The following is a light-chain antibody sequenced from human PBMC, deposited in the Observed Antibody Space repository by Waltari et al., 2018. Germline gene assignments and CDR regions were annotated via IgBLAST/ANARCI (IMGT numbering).Light chain of an antibody. V-gene: IGLV1-44*01. CDR2: INN. Sequence: QSVLTQPPSASGTPGQRVTISCSGSSSNIGSNTVNWYQQLPGTAPKLLLYINNQRPSGVPARFSVSKSGTRASLVTGGLQSGEDADDYCAAWDGRLNGDVLGGGTQLTVL. CDR1: SSNIGSNT. J-gene: IGLJ7*01. CDR3: AAWDGRLNGDV.